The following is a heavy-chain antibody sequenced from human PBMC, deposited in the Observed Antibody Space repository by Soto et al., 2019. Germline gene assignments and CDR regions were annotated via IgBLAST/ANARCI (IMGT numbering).Heavy chain of an antibody. V-gene: IGHV1-46*03. J-gene: IGHJ6*03. CDR2: INPSGGST. CDR1: GYTFTSYY. CDR3: ARGVYDYIWGSYRYRYYYYYMDV. D-gene: IGHD3-16*02. Sequence: ASVKVSCKASGYTFTSYYMHWVRQAPGQGLEWMGIINPSGGSTSYAQKFQGRVTMTRDTSTSTVYMELSSLRSEDTAVYYCARGVYDYIWGSYRYRYYYYYMDVWGKGTTVTVS.